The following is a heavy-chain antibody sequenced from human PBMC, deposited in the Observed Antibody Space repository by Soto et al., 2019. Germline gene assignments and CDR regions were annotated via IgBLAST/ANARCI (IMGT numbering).Heavy chain of an antibody. CDR1: GFTVSSNY. CDR3: ATARDSSGYYYYYGMDV. J-gene: IGHJ6*02. V-gene: IGHV3-53*04. Sequence: GGSLRLSCAASGFTVSSNYMSWVRQAPGKGLEWVSVIYSGGSTYYADSVKGRFTISRHNSKNTLYLQMNSLRAEDTAVYYGATARDSSGYYYYYGMDVWGQGTTVTVSS. D-gene: IGHD3-22*01. CDR2: IYSGGST.